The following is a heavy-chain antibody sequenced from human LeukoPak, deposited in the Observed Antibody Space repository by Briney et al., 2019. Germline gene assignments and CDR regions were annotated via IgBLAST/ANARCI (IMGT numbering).Heavy chain of an antibody. J-gene: IGHJ4*02. V-gene: IGHV3-30-3*01. CDR2: ISYDGSNK. CDR1: GFSFNTYA. Sequence: TGGSLRLSCAASGFSFNTYAMSWVRRAPGKGLEWVAVISYDGSNKYYADSVKGRFTISRDNSKNTLYLQMNSLRAEDTAVYYCAREEVISGGSCYSECTYFDYWGQGTLVTVSS. D-gene: IGHD2-15*01. CDR3: AREEVISGGSCYSECTYFDY.